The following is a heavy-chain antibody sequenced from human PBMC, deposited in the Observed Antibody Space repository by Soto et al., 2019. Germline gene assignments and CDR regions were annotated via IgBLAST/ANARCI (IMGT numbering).Heavy chain of an antibody. V-gene: IGHV4-31*03. CDR3: SRDNGDYGGDFDY. CDR2: IYYSGST. Sequence: QVQLQESGPGLVKPSQTLSLTCTVSGGSISSGGYYWSWIRQHPGKGLEWIGYIYYSGSTYYNPSLKSRVTISVDTSKNQFSLKLSSVTAADTAVYYCSRDNGDYGGDFDYWGQGTLVTVSS. J-gene: IGHJ4*02. CDR1: GGSISSGGYY. D-gene: IGHD4-17*01.